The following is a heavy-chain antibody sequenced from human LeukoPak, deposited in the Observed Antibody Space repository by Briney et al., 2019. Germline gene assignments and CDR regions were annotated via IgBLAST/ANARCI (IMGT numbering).Heavy chain of an antibody. Sequence: SETLSLTCTVSGGSISSYYWSWIRQSPRKGLEWCGYIYYSGSTHYNPSLTSRVTISVDTSKNQFSLRLGSVTAADTAVYLCARHGSRAVAGYFDYWGQGTLVTVSS. CDR1: GGSISSYY. V-gene: IGHV4-59*08. CDR3: ARHGSRAVAGYFDY. J-gene: IGHJ4*02. D-gene: IGHD6-19*01. CDR2: IYYSGST.